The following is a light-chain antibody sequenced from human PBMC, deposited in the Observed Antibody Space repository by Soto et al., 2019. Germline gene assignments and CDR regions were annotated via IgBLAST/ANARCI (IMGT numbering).Light chain of an antibody. J-gene: IGKJ1*01. CDR1: QSVSSSY. V-gene: IGKV3-20*01. CDR3: QQYGSSGT. CDR2: GAS. Sequence: EIVLTQSPGTLSLSPGERATLSCRASQSVSSSYLAWYQQKPGQAPRLLIYGASSRAAGIPDRVSGSGSGTDFTLTISRLEPEDFAVYYCQQYGSSGTFGQGTKVDIK.